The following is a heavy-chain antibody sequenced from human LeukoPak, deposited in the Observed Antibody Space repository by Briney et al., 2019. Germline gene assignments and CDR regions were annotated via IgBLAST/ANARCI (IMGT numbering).Heavy chain of an antibody. CDR2: ISYDGSNK. CDR3: ARDYGSTSCIDY. V-gene: IGHV3-30*03. D-gene: IGHD2-2*01. CDR1: GFTFSNYG. J-gene: IGHJ4*02. Sequence: GRSLTLSCAASGFTFSNYGMHWVRQAPGKGLEWVAVISYDGSNKYYADSVKGRFTISRDNSKNTLYLQMNSLRAEDTAVYYCARDYGSTSCIDYWGQGTLVTVSS.